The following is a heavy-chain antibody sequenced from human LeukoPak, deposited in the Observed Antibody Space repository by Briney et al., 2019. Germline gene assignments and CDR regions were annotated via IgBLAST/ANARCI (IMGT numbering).Heavy chain of an antibody. CDR1: KFTLITSA. Sequence: GGSLRLSCTASKFTLITSALSWVRQAPGSGLEWVSGISGTDNSTYYTDSVKGRFTISRDNSKNTLYLQMNSLRAEDTAVYYCARVLGIRNYYYDGMDVWGQGTTVTVFS. CDR3: ARVLGIRNYYYDGMDV. D-gene: IGHD1-26*01. CDR2: ISGTDNST. J-gene: IGHJ6*02. V-gene: IGHV3-23*01.